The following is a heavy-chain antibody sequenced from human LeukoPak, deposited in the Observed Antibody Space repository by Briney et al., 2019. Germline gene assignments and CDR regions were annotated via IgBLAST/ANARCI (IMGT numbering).Heavy chain of an antibody. V-gene: IGHV4-59*08. CDR2: IYFIGST. Sequence: PSETLSLTCTVSGGSINSYYWSWIRQSPGKGLERIGYIYFIGSTYYNPSLTGRVTISVDTSKNQFSLRLTSVTAADTALYYCARHGSRAVAGYFDYWGRGTLVTVSS. CDR1: GGSINSYY. CDR3: ARHGSRAVAGYFDY. J-gene: IGHJ4*02. D-gene: IGHD6-19*01.